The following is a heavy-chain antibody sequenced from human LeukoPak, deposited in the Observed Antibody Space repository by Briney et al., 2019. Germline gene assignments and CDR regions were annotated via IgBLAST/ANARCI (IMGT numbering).Heavy chain of an antibody. J-gene: IGHJ4*02. CDR1: GFTFSSYA. CDR2: ISGSGGST. Sequence: GGYLRLSCAASGFTFSSYAMSWVRQAPGKGLEWVSAISGSGGSTYYADSVKGRFTISRDNSKNTLYLQMNSLRAEDTAVYYCAKDRDIVVVVAAIFAYWGQGTLVTVSS. V-gene: IGHV3-23*01. CDR3: AKDRDIVVVVAAIFAY. D-gene: IGHD2-15*01.